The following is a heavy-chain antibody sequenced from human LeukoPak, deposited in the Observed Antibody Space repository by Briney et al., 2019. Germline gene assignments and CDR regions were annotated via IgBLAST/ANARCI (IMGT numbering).Heavy chain of an antibody. J-gene: IGHJ4*02. CDR3: ARQKSDSGSYQGIDY. D-gene: IGHD1-26*01. Sequence: SETLSLTCSVSGGSISSYYWNWIRQPAGKGLEWVGRIYTSGRTNKNPSLESRVTMSVDTSKSQFSLNLTSVTAADTGVYYCARQKSDSGSYQGIDYWGQGTLVTVSS. CDR1: GGSISSYY. CDR2: IYTSGRT. V-gene: IGHV4-4*07.